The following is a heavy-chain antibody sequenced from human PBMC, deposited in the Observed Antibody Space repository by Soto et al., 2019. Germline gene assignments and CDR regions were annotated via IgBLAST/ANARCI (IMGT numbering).Heavy chain of an antibody. J-gene: IGHJ4*02. Sequence: EVQLVESGGGLVQPGGSLRLSCAASGFTLSDHYMDWVRQAPGKGLEWLGRTRNKANNYITEYATCVKGRFTISRDDSKNSVYLQLNSLKSEDTAVYYCGRWTSGSPDCWGQGTLVTVSS. CDR3: GRWTSGSPDC. D-gene: IGHD1-26*01. CDR2: TRNKANNYIT. CDR1: GFTLSDHY. V-gene: IGHV3-72*01.